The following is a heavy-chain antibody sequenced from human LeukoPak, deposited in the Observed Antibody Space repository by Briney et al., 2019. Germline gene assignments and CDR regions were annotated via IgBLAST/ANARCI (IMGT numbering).Heavy chain of an antibody. J-gene: IGHJ4*02. Sequence: GGSLRLSCAASGFTFSSYSMNWVRQAPGKGPEWVSSISSSSSYIYYADSVKGRFTISRDNAKNSLYLQMNSLRAEDTAVYYCARDQYYYDSSGYYSAPGGWGQGTLVTVSS. D-gene: IGHD3-22*01. CDR1: GFTFSSYS. CDR2: ISSSSSYI. CDR3: ARDQYYYDSSGYYSAPGG. V-gene: IGHV3-21*01.